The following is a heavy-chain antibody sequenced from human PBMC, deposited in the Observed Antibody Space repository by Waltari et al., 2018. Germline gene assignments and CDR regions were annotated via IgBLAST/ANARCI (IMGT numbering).Heavy chain of an antibody. J-gene: IGHJ6*02. CDR2: IYWNDDK. CDR3: AHRRSKQQHYYYYYGMDV. Sequence: QITLKESGPTLVKPTQTLTLTCTFSGFSLSTSGVGVGWIRQPPGKALEWLALIYWNDDKRYSPSLKSRLTITKDTSKNQVVLTMTNMDPVDTATYYCAHRRSKQQHYYYYYGMDVWGQGTTVTVSS. CDR1: GFSLSTSGVG. D-gene: IGHD6-13*01. V-gene: IGHV2-5*01.